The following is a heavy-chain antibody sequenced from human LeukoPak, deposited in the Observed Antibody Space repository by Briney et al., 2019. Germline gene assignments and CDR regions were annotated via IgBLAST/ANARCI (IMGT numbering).Heavy chain of an antibody. J-gene: IGHJ4*02. CDR3: ARSHSGSLRSPFDL. CDR1: GYTFSNYV. V-gene: IGHV1-18*01. CDR2: ISGYSANT. D-gene: IGHD3-22*01. Sequence: ASVKVSCRASGYTFSNYVLIWVRQAPGQGLEWMGWISGYSANTKYAGKFQGRVSMTTETSTTTAYMELRSLTSDDEAVYYCARSHSGSLRSPFDLWGQGTLVTVSS.